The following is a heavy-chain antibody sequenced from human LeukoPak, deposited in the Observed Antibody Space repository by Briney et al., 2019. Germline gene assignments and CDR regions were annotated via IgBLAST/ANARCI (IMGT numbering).Heavy chain of an antibody. Sequence: GGSLRLSCAASGIIFDDHGVSWVRQAPGKGLEWVSGINWNGGSTGYADSVKGRFTISRDNAKNSLYLQMNSLRAEDTALYYCAGGDRNGWYFNYWGQGTLVTVSS. J-gene: IGHJ4*02. CDR2: INWNGGST. CDR1: GIIFDDHG. V-gene: IGHV3-20*04. D-gene: IGHD2-8*01. CDR3: AGGDRNGWYFNY.